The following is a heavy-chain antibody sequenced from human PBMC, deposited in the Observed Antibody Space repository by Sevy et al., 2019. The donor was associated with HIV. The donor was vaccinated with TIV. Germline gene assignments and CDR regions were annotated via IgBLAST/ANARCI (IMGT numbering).Heavy chain of an antibody. V-gene: IGHV4-59*01. CDR3: ARYYYDNSGPGSWFDP. Sequence: SETLSLTCTVSGGSISSYYWTWIRQPPGKGLEWIGYRYYTGSAKYNPSLKSRVTISVDTSKNQFSLKLSSVTAADTAVYYCARYYYDNSGPGSWFDPWSQGTLVTVSS. D-gene: IGHD3-22*01. CDR1: GGSISSYY. J-gene: IGHJ5*02. CDR2: RYYTGSA.